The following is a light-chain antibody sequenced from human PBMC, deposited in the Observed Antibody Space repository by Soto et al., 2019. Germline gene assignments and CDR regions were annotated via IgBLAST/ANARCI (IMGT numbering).Light chain of an antibody. Sequence: SYELTQSPSVSVAPGQTARITCGGNNIGRKSVHWYQKKPGQAPVLVIFDDRDRPSGIPERFSGSNSGSTATLTINRVEAGDEADYYCQVWDISSDPNYVLGTGTKVTVL. CDR1: NIGRKS. CDR3: QVWDISSDPNYV. V-gene: IGLV3-21*02. CDR2: DDR. J-gene: IGLJ1*01.